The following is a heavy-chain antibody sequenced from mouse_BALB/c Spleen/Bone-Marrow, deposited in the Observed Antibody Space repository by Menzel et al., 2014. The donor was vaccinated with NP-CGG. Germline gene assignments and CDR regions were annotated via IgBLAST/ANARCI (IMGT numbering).Heavy chain of an antibody. CDR2: IDPANGNT. Sequence: VQLQQSGAELVKPGASVKLSCTASGFNIKDTYIHWVKQRPEQGLEWIGRIDPANGNTKYDPKFQGKATITADTSSNTAYLQLSSLTSEDTAVYYCANYYYGSSLFAYWVQGTLVSVSA. V-gene: IGHV14-3*02. CDR1: GFNIKDTY. D-gene: IGHD1-1*01. J-gene: IGHJ3*01. CDR3: ANYYYGSSLFAY.